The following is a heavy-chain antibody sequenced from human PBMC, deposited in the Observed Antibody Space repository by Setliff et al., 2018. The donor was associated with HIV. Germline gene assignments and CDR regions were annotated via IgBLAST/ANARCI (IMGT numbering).Heavy chain of an antibody. J-gene: IGHJ6*03. CDR2: INAGNGNT. CDR1: GFTFTNYA. CDR3: ARATIHYVWGSYRHRYMDV. V-gene: IGHV1-3*01. Sequence: ASVKVSCKASGFTFTNYAIHWVRQAPGQRLEWMGWINAGNGNTKYSQKFQGRVTITRDTSASTAYMELSSLRSEDTAVYYCARATIHYVWGSYRHRYMDVWGKGTTVTVSS. D-gene: IGHD3-16*02.